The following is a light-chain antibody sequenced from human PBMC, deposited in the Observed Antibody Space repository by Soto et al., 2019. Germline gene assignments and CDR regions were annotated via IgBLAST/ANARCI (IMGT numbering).Light chain of an antibody. J-gene: IGKJ1*01. V-gene: IGKV3-15*01. CDR3: QQSNNLPRT. CDR1: QSVSSN. Sequence: EIVMTQSPATLSVSPGERATLSCRASQSVSSNLAWYQQKPGQAPRLLIYGASTRATGIPARFSGSGSGTEFTLTLSSLESEDFAVYYCQQSNNLPRTFGPGTKVEIK. CDR2: GAS.